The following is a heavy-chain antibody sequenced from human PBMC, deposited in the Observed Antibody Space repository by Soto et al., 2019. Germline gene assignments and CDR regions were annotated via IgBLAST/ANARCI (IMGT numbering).Heavy chain of an antibody. J-gene: IGHJ4*02. CDR3: ARGKYSSGYPSFDY. CDR2: IYYSGST. CDR1: GGSISSYY. D-gene: IGHD6-19*01. V-gene: IGHV4-59*01. Sequence: SETLSLTFTVSGGSISSYYWSWIRQPPGKGLEWIGYIYYSGSTNYNPSLKSRVTISVDTSKNQFSLKLSSVTAADTAVYYCARGKYSSGYPSFDYWGQGTLVTVSS.